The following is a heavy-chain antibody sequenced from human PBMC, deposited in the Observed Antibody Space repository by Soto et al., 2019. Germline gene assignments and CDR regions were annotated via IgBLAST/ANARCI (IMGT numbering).Heavy chain of an antibody. D-gene: IGHD4-17*01. CDR2: IYTSGST. J-gene: IGHJ3*02. CDR1: GGSISSYY. Sequence: QVQLQESGPGLVKPSETLSLTCTVSGGSISSYYWSWIRQPAGKGLEWIGRIYTSGSTNYNPSLKSRVTMSVDTSKNQFSLKLSSVTAADTAVYYCARDFRVGDYDELNAFDIWGQGTMVTVSS. V-gene: IGHV4-4*07. CDR3: ARDFRVGDYDELNAFDI.